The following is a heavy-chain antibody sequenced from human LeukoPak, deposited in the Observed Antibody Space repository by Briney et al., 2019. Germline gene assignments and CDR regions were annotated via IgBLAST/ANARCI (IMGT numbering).Heavy chain of an antibody. CDR3: ARAMSTFGGVRNYFDS. V-gene: IGHV3-9*01. Sequence: TGGSLRLSCAASGFTFDDYAMHWVRQAPGKGLEWVSGISWNSGNIDYADSVKGRFTISRDNAKNSLYLQMNSLRAEDTAVYYCARAMSTFGGVRNYFDSWGQGTLVTVSS. CDR1: GFTFDDYA. CDR2: ISWNSGNI. D-gene: IGHD3-16*01. J-gene: IGHJ4*02.